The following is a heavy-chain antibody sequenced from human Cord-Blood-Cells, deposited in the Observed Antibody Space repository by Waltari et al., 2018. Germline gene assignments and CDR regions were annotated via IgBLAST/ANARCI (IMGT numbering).Heavy chain of an antibody. D-gene: IGHD6-13*01. Sequence: QVQLQESGPGLVKPSETLSLTCTVSGGSISSYYWSWIRQPAGKGLEWIGRIYTGGGTNYNPSLKSRGTMSVDTSKNQCSLKLSSVTAADTAVYYCARCIAAAGTGWFDPWGQGTLVTVSS. V-gene: IGHV4-4*07. CDR1: GGSISSYY. CDR3: ARCIAAAGTGWFDP. CDR2: IYTGGGT. J-gene: IGHJ5*02.